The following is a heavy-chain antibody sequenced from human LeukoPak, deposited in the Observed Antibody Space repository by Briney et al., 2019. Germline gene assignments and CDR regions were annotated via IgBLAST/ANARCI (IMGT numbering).Heavy chain of an antibody. CDR2: INSDGSST. CDR1: GFTFSSYW. Sequence: PGGSLRHSCAASGFTFSSYWMHWVRQAPGKGLVWVSRINSDGSSTSYADSVKGRFTISRDNAKNTLYLQMNSLRAEDTAVYYCARDGYNLYGMDVWGQGTTVTVSS. V-gene: IGHV3-74*01. J-gene: IGHJ6*02. CDR3: ARDGYNLYGMDV. D-gene: IGHD1-14*01.